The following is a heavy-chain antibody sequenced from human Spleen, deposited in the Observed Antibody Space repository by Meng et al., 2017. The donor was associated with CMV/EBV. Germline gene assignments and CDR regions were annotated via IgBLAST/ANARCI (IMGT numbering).Heavy chain of an antibody. Sequence: GESLKISCAASGFTFSSYWMHWVRQTPGKGLVWVSRINSDGSSTSYADSVKGRFTISRDNAKNTLYLQMNSLRAEDTAVYYCARDGSGSYYNAYYYYYGMDVWGQGTTVTVSS. CDR2: INSDGSST. CDR3: ARDGSGSYYNAYYYYYGMDV. CDR1: GFTFSSYW. D-gene: IGHD3-10*01. V-gene: IGHV3-74*01. J-gene: IGHJ6*02.